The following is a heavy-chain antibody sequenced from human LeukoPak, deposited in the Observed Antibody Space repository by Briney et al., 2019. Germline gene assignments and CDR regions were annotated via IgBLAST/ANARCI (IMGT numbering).Heavy chain of an antibody. CDR1: GSTFSSYW. J-gene: IGHJ4*02. CDR2: IKQDGSEK. V-gene: IGHV3-7*01. CDR3: ATIPVGWTYYFDY. Sequence: GGSLRLSCAASGSTFSSYWMSWVRQAPGKGLEWVANIKQDGSEKYYVDSVKGRFTISRDNAKNSLYLQMNSLRAEDTAVYYCATIPVGWTYYFDYWGQGTLVTVSS. D-gene: IGHD2-8*02.